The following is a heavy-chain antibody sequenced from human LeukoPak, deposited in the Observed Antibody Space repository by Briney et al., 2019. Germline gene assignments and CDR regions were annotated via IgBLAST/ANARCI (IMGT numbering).Heavy chain of an antibody. CDR2: IYYSGST. J-gene: IGHJ4*02. CDR1: GGSISSSSSY. Sequence: SETLSLTCTVSGGSISSSSSYWGWIRQPPGKGLEWIGSIYYSGSTYYNTSLKSRVTITVDTSKNQFSLKLSSVTAADAAVYYCVTDASPYRNTYWGQGTLVTVSS. CDR3: VTDASPYRNTY. V-gene: IGHV4-39*07. D-gene: IGHD1-1*01.